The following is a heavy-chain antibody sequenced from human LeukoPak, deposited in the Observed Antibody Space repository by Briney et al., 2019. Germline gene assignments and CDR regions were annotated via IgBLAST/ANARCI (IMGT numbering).Heavy chain of an antibody. J-gene: IGHJ3*02. CDR2: IYYSGST. V-gene: IGHV4-30-4*01. CDR3: ARDLSVSGQLLSTSAFDI. D-gene: IGHD3-10*01. Sequence: SQTLSLTCTVSGGSISSGDYYWSWIRQPPGKGLEWIGYIYYSGSTYYNPSLKSRVTISVDTSKNQFFLKLSSVTAADTAVYYCARDLSVSGQLLSTSAFDIWGQGTMVTVSS. CDR1: GGSISSGDYY.